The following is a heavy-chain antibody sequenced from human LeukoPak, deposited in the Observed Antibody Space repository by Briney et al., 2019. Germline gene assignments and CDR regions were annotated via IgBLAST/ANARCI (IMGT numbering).Heavy chain of an antibody. CDR2: IYHSGST. J-gene: IGHJ6*02. CDR3: ARDYIAVAPNHYYYGMDV. D-gene: IGHD6-19*01. CDR1: GGSISSSNW. Sequence: PSGTLSLTCAVSGGSISSSNWWSWVRQPPGKGLEWIGEIYHSGSTNYNPSLKSRVTISVDTSKNQFSLKLSSVTAADTAVYYCARDYIAVAPNHYYYGMDVWGQGTTVTVSS. V-gene: IGHV4-4*02.